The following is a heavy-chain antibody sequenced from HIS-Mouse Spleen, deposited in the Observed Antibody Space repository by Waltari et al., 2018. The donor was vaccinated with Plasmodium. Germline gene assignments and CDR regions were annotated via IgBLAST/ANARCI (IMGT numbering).Heavy chain of an antibody. V-gene: IGHV3-21*01. Sequence: EVQLVESGGGLGKPGGSLRLSGAASGFTFSSYSMNWVRQAPGNGLEWVSSLSSSSSYIYYSDSVKGRFTISRDNAKNSLYLQMNSLRAEDTAVYYCAREDILTGYYNDYWYFDLWGRGTLVTVSS. CDR1: GFTFSSYS. CDR3: AREDILTGYYNDYWYFDL. J-gene: IGHJ2*01. D-gene: IGHD3-9*01. CDR2: LSSSSSYI.